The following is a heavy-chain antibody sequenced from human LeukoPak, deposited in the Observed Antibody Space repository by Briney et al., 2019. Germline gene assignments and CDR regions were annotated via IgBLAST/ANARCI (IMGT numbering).Heavy chain of an antibody. CDR3: ARYFFGELPSRFDP. J-gene: IGHJ5*02. CDR2: ISAYNGNT. Sequence: GASVKVSCKASGYTFTSYGVSWVRQAPGQGLEWMGWISAYNGNTNYAQKLQGRVTMTTDTSTSTAYMELRSLRSDDTAVYYCARYFFGELPSRFDPWGQGTLVTVSS. D-gene: IGHD3-10*01. CDR1: GYTFTSYG. V-gene: IGHV1-18*01.